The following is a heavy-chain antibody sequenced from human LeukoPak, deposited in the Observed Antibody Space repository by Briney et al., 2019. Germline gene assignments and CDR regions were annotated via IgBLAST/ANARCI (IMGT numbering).Heavy chain of an antibody. J-gene: IGHJ4*02. D-gene: IGHD2-8*02. CDR3: ARDSPYGTAGY. Sequence: GGSLRLSCAASGFTFSNYNMNWVRQAPGKGLEWVSSISSSSSYIYYADSVKGRFTISRDNPKNSLYLQMNSLRAEDTAVYYCARDSPYGTAGYWGQGTLVTVSS. CDR1: GFTFSNYN. CDR2: ISSSSSYI. V-gene: IGHV3-21*01.